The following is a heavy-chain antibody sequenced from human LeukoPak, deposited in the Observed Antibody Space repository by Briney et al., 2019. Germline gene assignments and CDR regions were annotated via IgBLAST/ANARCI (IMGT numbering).Heavy chain of an antibody. D-gene: IGHD1-26*01. Sequence: GGSLRLSCAASGFTVSSNYMSWVRQAPGKGLEWVSVIYSGASTYYADSVKGRFTISRDNSKNTPYLQMNSLRAEDTAVYYCARDIREWSGSYYPDYWGQGTLVTVSS. CDR3: ARDIREWSGSYYPDY. CDR2: IYSGAST. CDR1: GFTVSSNY. J-gene: IGHJ4*02. V-gene: IGHV3-53*01.